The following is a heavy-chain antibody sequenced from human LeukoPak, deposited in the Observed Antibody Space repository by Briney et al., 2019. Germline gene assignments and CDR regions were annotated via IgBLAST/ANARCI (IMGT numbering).Heavy chain of an antibody. Sequence: GGSLRLSCAASGFTFSSYAMSWVRQAPGKGLEWVSTSSGSGGSTYYADSVKGRFTISRDNSKNMLYLQMNSLRAEDTAVYYCAKAQGGCSSTTCPPDYWGQGTLVTVS. V-gene: IGHV3-23*01. CDR3: AKAQGGCSSTTCPPDY. CDR1: GFTFSSYA. CDR2: SSGSGGST. J-gene: IGHJ4*02. D-gene: IGHD2-2*01.